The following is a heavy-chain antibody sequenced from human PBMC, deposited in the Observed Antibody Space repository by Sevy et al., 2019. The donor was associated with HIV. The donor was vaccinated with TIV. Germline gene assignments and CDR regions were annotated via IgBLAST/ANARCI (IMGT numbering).Heavy chain of an antibody. D-gene: IGHD1-26*01. CDR2: IRSKAGGGTT. CDR3: STDHRQDGRGVVSFEY. V-gene: IGHV3-15*01. CDR1: GFSFSNAW. J-gene: IGHJ4*02. Sequence: GGSLRLSCAASGFSFSNAWMSWVRQSPGKGLEWVGRIRSKAGGGTTDYATIVKGKFTISRDDSRDILNLQLNSLETEDRDVDYCSTDHRQDGRGVVSFEYWGQGTLVTVSS.